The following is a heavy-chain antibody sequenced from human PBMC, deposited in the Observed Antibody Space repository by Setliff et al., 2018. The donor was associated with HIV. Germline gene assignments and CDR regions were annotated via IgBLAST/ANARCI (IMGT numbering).Heavy chain of an antibody. CDR3: ARDRGDRDRDYWYFDL. D-gene: IGHD3-16*02. CDR2: IYTSGST. J-gene: IGHJ2*01. Sequence: SETLSLTCTVSGGSISSYYWSWIRQPAGKGLEWIGRIYTSGSTNYNPSLKSRVTMSVDTSKNQFSLKLSSVTAADTAVYYCARDRGDRDRDYWYFDLWGRGTLVTSPQ. V-gene: IGHV4-4*07. CDR1: GGSISSYY.